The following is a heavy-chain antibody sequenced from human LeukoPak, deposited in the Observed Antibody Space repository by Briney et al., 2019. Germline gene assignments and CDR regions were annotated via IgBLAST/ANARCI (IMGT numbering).Heavy chain of an antibody. J-gene: IGHJ3*02. CDR1: GFTVSTNY. Sequence: GGSLRLSCAASGFTVSTNYVSWVRQAPGKGLEWVSVIYRSGSTYYADSVKGRFTISRDNSKNTLYLQMNRLRAVDTAVYYCARDTGHDAFDIWGQVTMVTASS. D-gene: IGHD4-11*01. V-gene: IGHV3-53*01. CDR2: IYRSGST. CDR3: ARDTGHDAFDI.